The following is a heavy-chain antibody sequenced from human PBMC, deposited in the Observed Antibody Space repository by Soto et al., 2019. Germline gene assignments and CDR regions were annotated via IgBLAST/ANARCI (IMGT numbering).Heavy chain of an antibody. CDR3: ARGGTLWFHYGMDV. Sequence: PGGSLRLSCAASGFTFSSYGMHWVRQAPGKGLEWVAVISYDGSNKYYADSVKGRFTISRDNSKNTLYLQMNSLGAEDTAVYYCARGGTLWFHYGMDVWGQGTTVTVSS. J-gene: IGHJ6*02. CDR1: GFTFSSYG. V-gene: IGHV3-30*03. CDR2: ISYDGSNK. D-gene: IGHD3-10*01.